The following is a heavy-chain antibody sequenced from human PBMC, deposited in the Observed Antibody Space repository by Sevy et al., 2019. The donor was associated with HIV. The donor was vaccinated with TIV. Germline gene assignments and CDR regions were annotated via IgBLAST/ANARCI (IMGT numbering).Heavy chain of an antibody. CDR2: IGVYNGNL. J-gene: IGHJ4*02. Sequence: ASVKVSCKTSGYILTDSGITWVRQAPGQGLEWMGWIGVYNGNLKYAQKFQGRVTMTTDTSTSTAYMELTSLRSDDTGVYYCARVPTYHYGSATYFDYWGQGALVTVSS. CDR1: GYILTDSG. CDR3: ARVPTYHYGSATYFDY. D-gene: IGHD3-10*01. V-gene: IGHV1-18*01.